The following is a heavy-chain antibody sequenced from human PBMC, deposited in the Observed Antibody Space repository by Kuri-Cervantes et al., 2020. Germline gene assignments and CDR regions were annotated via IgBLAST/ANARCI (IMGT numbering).Heavy chain of an antibody. CDR1: GFTFDDYA. Sequence: SLKISCAASGFTFDDYAMHWVRQAPGKGLEWVSGISWNSGSIGYADSVKGRFTISRDNAKNSLYLQMNSLRAEDTAVYYCARGGSHGAFDIWGQGTMVTVSS. CDR3: ARGGSHGAFDI. V-gene: IGHV3-9*01. D-gene: IGHD3-16*01. J-gene: IGHJ3*02. CDR2: ISWNSGSI.